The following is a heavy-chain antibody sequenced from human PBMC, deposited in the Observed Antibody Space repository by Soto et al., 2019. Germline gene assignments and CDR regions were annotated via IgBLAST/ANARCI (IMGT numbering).Heavy chain of an antibody. D-gene: IGHD3-10*01. CDR3: ARVNAVRGSRYWERLLDY. V-gene: IGHV3-33*01. CDR1: GFTFSSYG. Sequence: QVRLVESGGGVVQPGRSLRLSCAASGFTFSSYGMHWVRQTPGKGLQWVALIWYDESNKYYADSVKGRFTISRDTSKSTLYLQMNGLRAEDTAVYYCARVNAVRGSRYWERLLDYWGQGTLVTVSS. CDR2: IWYDESNK. J-gene: IGHJ4*02.